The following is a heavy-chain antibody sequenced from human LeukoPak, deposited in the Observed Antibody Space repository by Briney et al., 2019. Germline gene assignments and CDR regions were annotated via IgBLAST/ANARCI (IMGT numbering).Heavy chain of an antibody. J-gene: IGHJ4*02. CDR1: GGSISSGSYY. D-gene: IGHD6-25*01. CDR3: ARQIGYNSDCHYFDC. Sequence: SETLSPTCTVSGGSISSGSYYWRWIRQPAGKGLEWIGRIYTSGSTNYNPSLKSRVTISVDTSKNQFSLRLSSVTAADTAVYFCARQIGYNSDCHYFDCWGQGTLVTVSS. CDR2: IYTSGST. V-gene: IGHV4-61*02.